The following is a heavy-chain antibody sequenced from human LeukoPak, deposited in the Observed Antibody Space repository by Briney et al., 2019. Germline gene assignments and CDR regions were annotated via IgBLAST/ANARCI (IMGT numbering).Heavy chain of an antibody. Sequence: GGSLRLSCAASGVIISSYAMSWVRQAPGKGLEWVSAINGRGDNTYYADFVKGRFTISRDNSKSTVYLQMNSLRTEDTAVYYCAKDRVSPGFNWFDPWGQGNPCHRLL. J-gene: IGHJ5*02. CDR1: GVIISSYA. CDR3: AKDRVSPGFNWFDP. V-gene: IGHV3-23*01. D-gene: IGHD2/OR15-2a*01. CDR2: INGRGDNT.